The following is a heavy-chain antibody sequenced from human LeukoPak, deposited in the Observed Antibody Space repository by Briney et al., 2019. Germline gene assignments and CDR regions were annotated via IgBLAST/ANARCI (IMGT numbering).Heavy chain of an antibody. CDR3: ARVDYDFWSGYYRFDP. CDR1: GFTFSDYY. V-gene: IGHV3-11*04. Sequence: PGGSLRLSCAASGFTFSDYYMSWIRQAPGKGLEWVSYISSSGSTIYYADSVKGRFTISRDNAKNSLYLQMNSLRAEDTAVYYCARVDYDFWSGYYRFDPWGQGTLVTVSS. J-gene: IGHJ5*02. CDR2: ISSSGSTI. D-gene: IGHD3-3*01.